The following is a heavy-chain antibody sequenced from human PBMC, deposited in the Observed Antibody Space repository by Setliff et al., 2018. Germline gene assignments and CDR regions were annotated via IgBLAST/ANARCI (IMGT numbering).Heavy chain of an antibody. D-gene: IGHD3-3*01. CDR3: ARERIYDGLNYNGMDV. V-gene: IGHV1-24*01. Sequence: ASVKVSCKVSGYTLTELSMHWVRQAPGKGLEWMGGFDPEDGETIYAQNLHGRVTMTTDTSTTTAYMELRSLRSDDTAVYYCARERIYDGLNYNGMDVWGQGTTVTVSS. CDR1: GYTLTELS. CDR2: FDPEDGET. J-gene: IGHJ6*01.